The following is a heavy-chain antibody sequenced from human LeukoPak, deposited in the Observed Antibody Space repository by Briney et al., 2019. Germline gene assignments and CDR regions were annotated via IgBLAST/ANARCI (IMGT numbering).Heavy chain of an antibody. V-gene: IGHV4-61*02. CDR1: GGSISSGSYY. Sequence: SETLSLTCTVSGGSISSGSYYWSWIRQPAGKGLEWIGRIYTSGSTNYNPSLKSRVTISVDTSKNQFSLKLSSVTAADTAVYYCARLRPWFDYWGQGTLVTVSS. CDR2: IYTSGST. J-gene: IGHJ4*02. CDR3: ARLRPWFDY.